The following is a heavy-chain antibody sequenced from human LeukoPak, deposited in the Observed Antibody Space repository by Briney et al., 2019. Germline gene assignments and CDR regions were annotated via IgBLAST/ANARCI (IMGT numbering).Heavy chain of an antibody. Sequence: SETLSLTCAVYGGSFSGYYWSWIRQPPGKGLEWIGYIYYSGSTNYNPSLKSRVTISVDTSKNQFSLKLSSVTAADTAVYYCARVRGDLNWFDPWGQGTLVTVSS. D-gene: IGHD2-21*02. CDR3: ARVRGDLNWFDP. CDR2: IYYSGST. J-gene: IGHJ5*02. CDR1: GGSFSGYY. V-gene: IGHV4-59*01.